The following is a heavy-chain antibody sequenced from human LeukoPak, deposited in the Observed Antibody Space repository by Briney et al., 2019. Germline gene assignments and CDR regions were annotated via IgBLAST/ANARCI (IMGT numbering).Heavy chain of an antibody. CDR3: AKGRGGAGYYYYYYMDV. Sequence: GGSLRLSCAASGFTFSSYAMSWVRQAPGQGLEWVSAISGSGGSTYYADSVKGRFTISRDNSKNTLYLQMNSLRAEDTAVYYCAKGRGGAGYYYYYYMDVWGKGTTVTVSS. CDR1: GFTFSSYA. J-gene: IGHJ6*03. CDR2: ISGSGGST. V-gene: IGHV3-23*01. D-gene: IGHD3-16*01.